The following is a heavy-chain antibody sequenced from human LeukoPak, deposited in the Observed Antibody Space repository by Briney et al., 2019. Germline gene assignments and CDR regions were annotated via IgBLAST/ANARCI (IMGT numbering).Heavy chain of an antibody. D-gene: IGHD3-10*01. CDR2: INPNSGGT. CDR1: GYTFTGYY. CDR3: ARDQGVSSGGDNWFDP. Sequence: ASVKVSCKAPGYTFTGYYMHWVRQAPGQGLEWMGWINPNSGGTDYAQKFQGRVTMTRDTSISTAYMELSRLRSDDTAVYYCARDQGVSSGGDNWFDPWGQGTLVTVSS. J-gene: IGHJ5*02. V-gene: IGHV1-2*02.